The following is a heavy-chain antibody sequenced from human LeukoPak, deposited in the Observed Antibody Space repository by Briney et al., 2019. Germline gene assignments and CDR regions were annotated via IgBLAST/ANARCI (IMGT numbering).Heavy chain of an antibody. J-gene: IGHJ4*02. Sequence: ASVKVPCKASGYTFTNYDINWVRQATGQGLEWMGWMNPNSGNTGYAQNLQGRVTMTRDTSISTAYMELTSLRSEDTAVYYCARVYSEIDYWGQGTLVTVSS. CDR1: GYTFTNYD. CDR2: MNPNSGNT. D-gene: IGHD1-26*01. CDR3: ARVYSEIDY. V-gene: IGHV1-8*01.